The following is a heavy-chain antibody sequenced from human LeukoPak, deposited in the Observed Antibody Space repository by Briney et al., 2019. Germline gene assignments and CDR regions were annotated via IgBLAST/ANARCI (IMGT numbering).Heavy chain of an antibody. D-gene: IGHD3-10*01. V-gene: IGHV3-30*18. CDR1: GFTFSSYG. J-gene: IGHJ6*04. CDR2: ISYDGSNK. CDR3: AKDLVRGVSGGDYYHGMDV. Sequence: PGGSLRLSCAASGFTFSSYGMHWVRQAPGKGLEWVAVISYDGSNKYYADSVKGRFTISRDNSKNTLYLQMNSLRAEDTAVYYCAKDLVRGVSGGDYYHGMDVWGKGTTVTVSS.